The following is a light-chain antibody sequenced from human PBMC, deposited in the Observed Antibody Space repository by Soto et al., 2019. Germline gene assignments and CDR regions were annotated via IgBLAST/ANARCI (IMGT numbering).Light chain of an antibody. V-gene: IGKV1-39*01. CDR2: GAS. CDR3: QQSYTTPRT. CDR1: LSISTE. Sequence: DIQMTQSPSSLSASVGDRVTITCRASLSISTELNWHQQKPGKAPKVLIFGASSLQSGVPSRFSGSGSGTDFTLTISNLQPEDFATYYCQQSYTTPRTFGQGTKLEIK. J-gene: IGKJ2*01.